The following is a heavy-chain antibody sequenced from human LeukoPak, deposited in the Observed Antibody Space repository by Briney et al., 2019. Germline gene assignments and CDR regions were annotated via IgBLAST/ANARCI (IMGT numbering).Heavy chain of an antibody. V-gene: IGHV4-61*01. CDR3: ARGTMMVGP. D-gene: IGHD3-22*01. CDR1: GGSVSSGNYH. J-gene: IGHJ5*02. Sequence: SETLSLTCTVSGGSVSSGNYHWSWIRQSPGRGLEWIGYIYDSGTTKYNPSLKSRVTISIDTSKNQFSLKLTSVTAADTAVYYCARGTMMVGPWGQGTQVTVSS. CDR2: IYDSGTT.